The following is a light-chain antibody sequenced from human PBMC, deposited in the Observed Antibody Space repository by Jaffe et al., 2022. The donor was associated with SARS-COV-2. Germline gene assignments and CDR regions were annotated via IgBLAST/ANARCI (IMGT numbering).Light chain of an antibody. Sequence: QSALAQPASVSGSPGQSITISCTGTTSDVGGYNYVSWYQHHPGKAPKLMIYDVSNRPSGVSDRFSGSKSGSTASLTISGLQAEDEAAYYCSSYTSSTTLVAFGGGTQLTVL. CDR3: SSYTSSTTLVA. CDR1: TSDVGGYNY. J-gene: IGLJ2*01. CDR2: DVS. V-gene: IGLV2-14*03.